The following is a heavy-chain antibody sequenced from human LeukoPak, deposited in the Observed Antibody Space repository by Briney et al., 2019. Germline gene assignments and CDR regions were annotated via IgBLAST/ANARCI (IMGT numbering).Heavy chain of an antibody. J-gene: IGHJ3*02. Sequence: GGSLRLSCAASGFTFSSYSMNWVRQAPGKGLEWVSAISGSGGSTYYADSVKGRFTISRDNSKNTLYLQMNSLRAEDTAVYYCAKDRVYYYDSSGNYAFDIWGQGTMVTVSS. CDR3: AKDRVYYYDSSGNYAFDI. CDR2: ISGSGGST. CDR1: GFTFSSYS. D-gene: IGHD3-22*01. V-gene: IGHV3-23*01.